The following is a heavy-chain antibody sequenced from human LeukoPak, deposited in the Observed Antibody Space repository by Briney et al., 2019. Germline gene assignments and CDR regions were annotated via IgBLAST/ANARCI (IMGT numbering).Heavy chain of an antibody. V-gene: IGHV1-2*02. CDR2: INPNTGGT. D-gene: IGHD2-15*01. Sequence: ASVKVSCKASGYTFTNYYVHWVRQAPGQGLEWMGWINPNTGGTNYAQKFQGRVTMTRDTSISTAYMELSRLRSDDTAVYYCARGLPPYRSGIDYWGQGTLVTVSS. CDR1: GYTFTNYY. J-gene: IGHJ4*02. CDR3: ARGLPPYRSGIDY.